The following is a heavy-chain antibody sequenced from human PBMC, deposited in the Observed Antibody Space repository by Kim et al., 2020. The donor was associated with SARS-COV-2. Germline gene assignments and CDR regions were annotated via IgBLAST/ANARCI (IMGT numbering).Heavy chain of an antibody. V-gene: IGHV1-46*01. CDR3: ARAGRWGLPY. Sequence: ASVKVSCKASGYTFTSYYMHWVRQAPGQGLEWMGLINPSGGTTSYAQMFQGRVTVTRDTSTSIVYMELSSLRSEDTAVYYCARAGRWGLPYWGQGTLVTVSS. CDR2: INPSGGTT. D-gene: IGHD3-10*01. CDR1: GYTFTSYY. J-gene: IGHJ4*02.